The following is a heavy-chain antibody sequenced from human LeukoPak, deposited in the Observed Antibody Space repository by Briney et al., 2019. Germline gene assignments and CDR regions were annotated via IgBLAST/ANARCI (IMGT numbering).Heavy chain of an antibody. Sequence: GGSLRLSCAASGFTFSSYSMNWVRQAPGKGLEWVSSISSSSSYIYYADSVKGRFTISRDNSKNTLSLQMNSLRAEDTAVYYCARWIIGSTSSEDAFDIWGQGTMVTVSS. CDR3: ARWIIGSTSSEDAFDI. V-gene: IGHV3-21*04. CDR2: ISSSSSYI. D-gene: IGHD2-2*01. J-gene: IGHJ3*02. CDR1: GFTFSSYS.